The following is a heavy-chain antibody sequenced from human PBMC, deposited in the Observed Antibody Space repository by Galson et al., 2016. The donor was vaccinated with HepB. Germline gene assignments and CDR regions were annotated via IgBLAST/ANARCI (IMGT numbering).Heavy chain of an antibody. CDR1: GDSVSSNSAA. J-gene: IGHJ4*02. D-gene: IGHD6-19*01. V-gene: IGHV6-1*01. CDR2: AYFRSKWYH. Sequence: CAISGDSVSSNSAAWNWIRQSPSRGLEWLGRAYFRSKWYHDYAPSVKSRITITPDPSRTQFSLQLDSVTPEDTAIYYCSRGPRNYTSGWTFDYWGQGTLVTVSS. CDR3: SRGPRNYTSGWTFDY.